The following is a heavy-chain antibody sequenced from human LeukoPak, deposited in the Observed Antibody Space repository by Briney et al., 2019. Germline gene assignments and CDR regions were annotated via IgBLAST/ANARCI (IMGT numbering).Heavy chain of an antibody. J-gene: IGHJ3*02. CDR1: GFTFSSYG. CDR2: ISYDGSNK. Sequence: GGSLRLSCAASGFTFSSYGMHWVRQAPGKGLEWVAVISYDGSNKYYADSVKGRFTISRDNSKNTLYLQMNSLRAEDTAVYYCANDGGAYSSSRFRAFDIWGQGTIVTVSS. V-gene: IGHV3-30-3*02. CDR3: ANDGGAYSSSRFRAFDI. D-gene: IGHD6-6*01.